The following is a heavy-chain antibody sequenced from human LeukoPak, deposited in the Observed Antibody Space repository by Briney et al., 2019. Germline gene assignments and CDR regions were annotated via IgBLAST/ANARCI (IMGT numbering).Heavy chain of an antibody. V-gene: IGHV3-11*03. D-gene: IGHD3-22*01. CDR2: ISSSSRYT. J-gene: IGHJ4*02. CDR1: GFIFSDYY. CDR3: ARYLGGYGDY. Sequence: TGGSLRLSCVVSGFIFSDYYMSWIRQAPGKGLEWVSYISSSSRYTNYVDSVKGRFTISRDNAKNSLYLQMNILRAEDTAVYYCARYLGGYGDYWGQGTLVTVSS.